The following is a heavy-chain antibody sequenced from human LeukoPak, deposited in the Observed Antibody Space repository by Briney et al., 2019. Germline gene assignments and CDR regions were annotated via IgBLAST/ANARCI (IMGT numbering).Heavy chain of an antibody. D-gene: IGHD2/OR15-2a*01. V-gene: IGHV3-48*02. Sequence: SVKGRFTISRDNAKNSLYLQMNSLRDEDTAVYYCARDSDSWVTRGVFPLSMDYWGQGTLVTVSS. CDR3: ARDSDSWVTRGVFPLSMDY. J-gene: IGHJ4*02.